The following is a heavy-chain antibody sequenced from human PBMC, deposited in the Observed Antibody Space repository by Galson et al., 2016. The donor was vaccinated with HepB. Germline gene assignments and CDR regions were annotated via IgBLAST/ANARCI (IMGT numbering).Heavy chain of an antibody. CDR1: GYNFSNYW. Sequence: QSGAEVKKPGESLKISCKGFGYNFSNYWIGWVRQMPGRGLEWMAMIYPGDSDTRYSPSFQGQVTILADKSINTTFLQWSGLRPSDTAIYYCARKGNFDTLYYGLDVWGQGTTVTVSS. J-gene: IGHJ6*02. V-gene: IGHV5-51*01. CDR2: IYPGDSDT. D-gene: IGHD3-22*01. CDR3: ARKGNFDTLYYGLDV.